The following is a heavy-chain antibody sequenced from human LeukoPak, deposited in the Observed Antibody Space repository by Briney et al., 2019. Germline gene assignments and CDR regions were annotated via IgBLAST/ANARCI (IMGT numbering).Heavy chain of an antibody. Sequence: GGSLRLSCAASGFTFSRYGMHWVRQAPGKGLEWVAVIWHDGSNNYEDSAKGRFTISKDNSKNTLYLQMNSLRAEDSAVYYCARDPGTVTTLFDYWGQGTLVTVSS. CDR3: ARDPGTVTTLFDY. J-gene: IGHJ4*02. CDR2: IWHDGSN. D-gene: IGHD4-11*01. V-gene: IGHV3-33*01. CDR1: GFTFSRYG.